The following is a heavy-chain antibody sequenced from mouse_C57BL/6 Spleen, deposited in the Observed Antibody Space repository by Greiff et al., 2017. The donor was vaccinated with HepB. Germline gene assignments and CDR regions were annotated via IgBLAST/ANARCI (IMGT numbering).Heavy chain of an antibody. J-gene: IGHJ2*01. CDR1: GYTFTDYE. V-gene: IGHV1-15*01. CDR2: IDPETGGT. Sequence: VKLQESGAELVRPGASVTLSCKASGYTFTDYEMHWVKQTPVHGLEWIGAIDPETGGTAYNQKFKGKAILTADKSSSTAYMELRSLTSEDSAVYYCRTAQATLYFDYWGQGTTLTVSS. D-gene: IGHD3-2*02. CDR3: RTAQATLYFDY.